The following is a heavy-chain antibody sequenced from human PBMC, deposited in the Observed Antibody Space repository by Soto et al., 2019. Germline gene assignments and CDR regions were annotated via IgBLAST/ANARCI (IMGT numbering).Heavy chain of an antibody. J-gene: IGHJ4*02. CDR3: ATAPRTGVGGGDY. CDR2: IHYRGSP. D-gene: IGHD7-27*01. CDR1: GGSVNSGNYY. Sequence: QVQLQESGPGLVKPSETLSLTCTVSGGSVNSGNYYWSWIRQPPGKGLEWIAYIHYRGSPNDNPPPKRRGTQAKDKAKTQFSLKLGLVTAADTAVYYWATAPRTGVGGGDYWGQGTLVTVSS. V-gene: IGHV4-61*01.